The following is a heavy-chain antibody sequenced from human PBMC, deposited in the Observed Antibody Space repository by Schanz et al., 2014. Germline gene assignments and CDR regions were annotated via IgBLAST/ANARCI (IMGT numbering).Heavy chain of an antibody. V-gene: IGHV3-11*04. D-gene: IGHD5-18*01. CDR3: VRVSFADPRLYRGMDRDIDY. CDR1: GFPFSDYF. Sequence: QVQLVDSGGGLVKPGGSLRLSCTASGFPFSDYFMAWIRQPPGRGLEWVSYISSSSSTRYYADSVKGRFTISRDNFKGALYLQMNNLRAEDTAVYYCVRVSFADPRLYRGMDRDIDYWGQGTLVTVSS. J-gene: IGHJ4*02. CDR2: ISSSSSTR.